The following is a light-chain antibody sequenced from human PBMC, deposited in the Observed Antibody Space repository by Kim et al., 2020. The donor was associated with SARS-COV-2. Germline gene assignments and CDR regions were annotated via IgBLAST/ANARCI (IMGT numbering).Light chain of an antibody. V-gene: IGLV2-8*01. J-gene: IGLJ1*01. CDR1: SSDVGTYNY. Sequence: QSALTQPPSASGSPGQSVTISCTGTSSDVGTYNYVSWYQQHPGKAPKLMIYEVSKRPSGVPDRFSGSKSGNTASLTVSGLQAEDEADYYCSSYAGNNHYVFGTGTKVTVL. CDR3: SSYAGNNHYV. CDR2: EVS.